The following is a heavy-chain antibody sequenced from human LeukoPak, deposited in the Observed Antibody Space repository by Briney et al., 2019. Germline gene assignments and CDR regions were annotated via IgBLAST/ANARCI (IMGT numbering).Heavy chain of an antibody. CDR3: ASCIVGTSACAFDI. J-gene: IGHJ3*02. V-gene: IGHV3-21*01. D-gene: IGHD1-26*01. CDR1: GFTFSSYS. Sequence: GGSLRLSCAASGFTFSSYSMNWVRQAPGKGLEWVSSISSSSSYIYYADSVKGRFTISRDNAKNLLYLQMNSLRAEDTAVYYCASCIVGTSACAFDIWGQGTMVTVSS. CDR2: ISSSSSYI.